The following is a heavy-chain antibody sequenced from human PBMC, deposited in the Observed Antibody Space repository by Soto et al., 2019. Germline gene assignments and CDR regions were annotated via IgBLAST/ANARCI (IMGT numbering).Heavy chain of an antibody. D-gene: IGHD3-16*01. CDR3: AHIPNYYQYDWFDP. V-gene: IGHV2-5*02. J-gene: IGHJ5*02. Sequence: QITLKESGPTLVKPTQTLTLTCTFSGFSLTTRGVGVGWIHQPPGKALECLALIYWDDDKRYSPSLQSRLSITKDTPKNQGVLTMTNVDPVDTATYYCAHIPNYYQYDWFDPWGQGTLVAVSS. CDR1: GFSLTTRGVG. CDR2: IYWDDDK.